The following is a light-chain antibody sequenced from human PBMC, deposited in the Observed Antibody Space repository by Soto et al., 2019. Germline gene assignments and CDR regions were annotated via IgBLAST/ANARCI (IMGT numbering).Light chain of an antibody. CDR3: QQYGSSSPWT. CDR2: KAS. V-gene: IGKV1-5*03. J-gene: IGKJ1*01. CDR1: QSISSW. Sequence: DIQMTQSPSTLSASVGDRVTITCRASQSISSWLAWYQQKPGRAPKLLIYKASSLETGVPSRFSGSGSGTDFTLIISSLQPDDFASYYCQQYGSSSPWTFGQGTNVEIK.